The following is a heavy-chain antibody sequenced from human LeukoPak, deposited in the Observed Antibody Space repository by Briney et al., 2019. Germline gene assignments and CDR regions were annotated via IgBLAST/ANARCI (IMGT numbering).Heavy chain of an antibody. CDR2: ITTGRGET. Sequence: ASVKVSCKASGYTFTDYALHWVRQAPGQSLEWMGWITTGRGETRYSQEFQRRITFTRDTSASTVYMDLSDLRSEDTAVYYCARSVVTATPHYFQHWGQGTQVTVSS. J-gene: IGHJ1*01. D-gene: IGHD2-21*02. CDR1: GYTFTDYA. V-gene: IGHV1-3*03. CDR3: ARSVVTATPHYFQH.